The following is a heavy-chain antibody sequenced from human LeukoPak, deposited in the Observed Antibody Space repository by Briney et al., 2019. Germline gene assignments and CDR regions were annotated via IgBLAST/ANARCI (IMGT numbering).Heavy chain of an antibody. J-gene: IGHJ4*02. CDR1: GFTFSSYS. CDR2: ISSRSSYI. Sequence: PGGSLRLSCAASGFTFSSYSMNWVRQAPGKGLEWVSSISSRSSYIYYADSVKGRFTISRDNAKNSLYLQMNSLRAEDTAVYYCARDPEIETGFDYWGQGTLVTVSS. V-gene: IGHV3-21*01. CDR3: ARDPEIETGFDY. D-gene: IGHD5-24*01.